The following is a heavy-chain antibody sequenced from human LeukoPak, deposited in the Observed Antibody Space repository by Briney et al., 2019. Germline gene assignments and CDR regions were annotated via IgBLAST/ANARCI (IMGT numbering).Heavy chain of an antibody. CDR1: GFTFSSYA. J-gene: IGHJ4*02. D-gene: IGHD4-23*01. CDR3: AKDWSYGGNSWKYFGS. Sequence: PGGSLRLSCAASGFTFSSYAMHWVRQAPGKGLEWVAGISWQSDSVDYADSVKGRFTISRDNAKNSLYLQMNSLRPDDTALYYCAKDWSYGGNSWKYFGSWGQGILVTVSS. V-gene: IGHV3-9*01. CDR2: ISWQSDSV.